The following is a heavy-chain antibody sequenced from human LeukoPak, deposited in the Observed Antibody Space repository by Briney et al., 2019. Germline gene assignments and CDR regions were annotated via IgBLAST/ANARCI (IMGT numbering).Heavy chain of an antibody. Sequence: GGSLRLSCGASRLTLSTYTMNWVRQAPGKGLEWVSGIGDSGGSTYYADSVKGRFTISRDNSKNTLYLQMNSLRAEDTAVYYCAKASVGAIGGYFDYWGQGTLVIVSS. V-gene: IGHV3-23*01. J-gene: IGHJ4*02. CDR3: AKASVGAIGGYFDY. CDR1: RLTLSTYT. CDR2: IGDSGGST. D-gene: IGHD1-26*01.